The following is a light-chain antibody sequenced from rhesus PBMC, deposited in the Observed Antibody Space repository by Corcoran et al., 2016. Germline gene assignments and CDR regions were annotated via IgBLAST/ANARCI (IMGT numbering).Light chain of an antibody. Sequence: EIVMTQSPATLSLSPGDRGTISCRASQSVSSNLAWYQQKPGHAPSPLIYGASSRATGIPDRFSGSGSGTDFTLTITSLEPEDFAAYYCQQYSNWPLTFGGGTKVEIK. V-gene: IGKV3-42*03. CDR2: GAS. CDR3: QQYSNWPLT. CDR1: QSVSSN. J-gene: IGKJ4*01.